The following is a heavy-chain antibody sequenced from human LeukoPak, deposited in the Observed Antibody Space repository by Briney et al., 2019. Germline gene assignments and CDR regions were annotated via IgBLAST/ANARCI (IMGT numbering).Heavy chain of an antibody. Sequence: GGSLRLSCAASGFTFSSYEMNWVRQAPGKGLEWVSYISSSGSTIYYADSVKGRFTISRDNAKNSLYLQLNSLRAEDTAVYYCARHGLWFGSATLKPGGMDVWGQGTTVTVSS. D-gene: IGHD3-10*01. CDR1: GFTFSSYE. CDR3: ARHGLWFGSATLKPGGMDV. J-gene: IGHJ6*02. CDR2: ISSSGSTI. V-gene: IGHV3-48*03.